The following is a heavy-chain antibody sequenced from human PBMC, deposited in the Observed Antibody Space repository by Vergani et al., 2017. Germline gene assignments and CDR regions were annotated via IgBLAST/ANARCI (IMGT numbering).Heavy chain of an antibody. D-gene: IGHD5-18*01. CDR2: INHSGLT. CDR3: ALWAVDTAMVTDAFDI. Sequence: QVQLQQWGAGLLKPSETLSLTCAVYGGSFSGYYWSWIRQPPGKGLEWIGEINHSGLTNYNPSLKSRVTISVDTSKNQFSLKLISVTAANTAVYYCALWAVDTAMVTDAFDIWGQGTMVTVSS. V-gene: IGHV4-34*01. CDR1: GGSFSGYY. J-gene: IGHJ3*02.